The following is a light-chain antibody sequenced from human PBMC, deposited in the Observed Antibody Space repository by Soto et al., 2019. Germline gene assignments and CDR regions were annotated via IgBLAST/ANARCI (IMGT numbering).Light chain of an antibody. CDR1: QSIRNW. Sequence: DIQMTQSPSTLSASIGDTVTITCRASQSIRNWLAWYQQKPGKAPKLLIYDASSLESGVPSRFSGSGSGTEFTLTISSLQPDDFATYYCQQYNSYWTFGQGTKVDIK. CDR2: DAS. CDR3: QQYNSYWT. J-gene: IGKJ1*01. V-gene: IGKV1-5*01.